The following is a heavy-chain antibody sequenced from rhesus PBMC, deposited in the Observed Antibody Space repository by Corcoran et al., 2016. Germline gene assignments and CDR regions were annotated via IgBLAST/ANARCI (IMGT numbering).Heavy chain of an antibody. Sequence: EVYRVEPGGGLAKPGGALRLICEAAGCPFSDSWVEWVRQTPGKGLEWISSISRGGATYYADSMKGRFTISRDNSKNTLSLQMNSLTIDDTAVYYCAEGDRGWGQGVLVTVST. CDR2: ISRGGAT. CDR3: AEGDRG. CDR1: GCPFSDSW. V-gene: IGHV3S42*01. D-gene: IGHD5-42*01. J-gene: IGHJ4*01.